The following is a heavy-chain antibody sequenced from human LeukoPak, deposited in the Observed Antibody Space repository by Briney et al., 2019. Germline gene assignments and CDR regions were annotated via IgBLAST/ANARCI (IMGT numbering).Heavy chain of an antibody. CDR1: GDSVSSNSAA. Sequence: SQTLSLTCAISGDSVSSNSAAWNWIRQSPSRGLEWLGRTYYRSKWYNDYAVSVESRITINPDTSKNQFSLQLNSVTPEDTAVYYCARDACSGGSCYYYYYGMDVWGQGTTVTVSS. CDR2: TYYRSKWYN. CDR3: ARDACSGGSCYYYYYGMDV. D-gene: IGHD2-15*01. J-gene: IGHJ6*02. V-gene: IGHV6-1*01.